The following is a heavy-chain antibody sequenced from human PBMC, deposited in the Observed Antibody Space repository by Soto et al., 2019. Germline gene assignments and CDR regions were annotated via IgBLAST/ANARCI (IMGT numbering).Heavy chain of an antibody. V-gene: IGHV3-30*18. CDR3: AKDLGASRFGPYYDFWSGSYYYYYGMDV. Sequence: PGGSLRLSCAASGFTFSSYGMHWVRQAPGKGLEWVAVISYDGSNKYYADSVKGRFTISRDNSKNTLYLQMNSLRAEDTAVYYCAKDLGASRFGPYYDFWSGSYYYYYGMDVWGQGTTVTVSS. J-gene: IGHJ6*02. D-gene: IGHD3-3*01. CDR1: GFTFSSYG. CDR2: ISYDGSNK.